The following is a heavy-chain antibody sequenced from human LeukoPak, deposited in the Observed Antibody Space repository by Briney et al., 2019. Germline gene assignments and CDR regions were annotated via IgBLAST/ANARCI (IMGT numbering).Heavy chain of an antibody. Sequence: GGSLRLSCAASGFTFSSYAMSWVRQAPGKGLEWVAMISHHGSNEYYADSVKGRFTISRDNSKNTLYLQMNNPRVEDTAIYYCARVHDTAGYYHYFDSWGQGTLVTVSS. J-gene: IGHJ4*02. CDR3: ARVHDTAGYYHYFDS. CDR2: ISHHGSNE. CDR1: GFTFSSYA. D-gene: IGHD3-9*01. V-gene: IGHV3-30*03.